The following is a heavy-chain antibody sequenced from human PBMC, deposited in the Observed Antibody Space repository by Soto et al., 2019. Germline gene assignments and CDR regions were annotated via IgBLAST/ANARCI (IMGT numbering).Heavy chain of an antibody. J-gene: IGHJ4*02. CDR2: ISTGGVTI. CDR3: ARQTAADPSFEY. Sequence: VPLVESGGGLVQPGGSLRLSCVGSGFIFSDYEMNWVRQAPGKGLEWVSYISTGGVTIYYADSVKGRFTISRDNAKNSLFLQMNSLRAEDTAAYYCARQTAADPSFEYWGQGTRVTVSS. CDR1: GFIFSDYE. V-gene: IGHV3-48*03. D-gene: IGHD6-25*01.